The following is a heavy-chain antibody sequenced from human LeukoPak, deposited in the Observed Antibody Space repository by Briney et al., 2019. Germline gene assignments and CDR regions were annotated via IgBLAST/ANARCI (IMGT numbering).Heavy chain of an antibody. CDR2: INHSGST. D-gene: IGHD3-9*01. V-gene: IGHV4-34*01. Sequence: SETLSLTCAVYGGSFSRFYWSWIRQSPGKGRKWIGEINHSGSTNYNPSLKRRVTISVETYNNQFSLKLSSVTAADTAVYYCARVPADPDCLTGYYLAFDVWGQGTMVTVCS. CDR3: ARVPADPDCLTGYYLAFDV. CDR1: GGSFSRFY. J-gene: IGHJ3*01.